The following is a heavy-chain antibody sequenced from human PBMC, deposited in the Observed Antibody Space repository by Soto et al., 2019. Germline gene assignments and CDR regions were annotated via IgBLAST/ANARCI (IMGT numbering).Heavy chain of an antibody. D-gene: IGHD3-10*01. CDR1: GFTFSSYA. V-gene: IGHV3-23*01. J-gene: IGHJ4*02. Sequence: EVQLLESGGGLVQPGGSLRLSCAASGFTFSSYAMSWVRQSPGKGLEWVSAISGSGGSTYYADSVKGRFTISRDNSKNTLYLQMNSLRAEDTAVYYCATIYGSGSYFRFDYWGQGTLVTVSS. CDR2: ISGSGGST. CDR3: ATIYGSGSYFRFDY.